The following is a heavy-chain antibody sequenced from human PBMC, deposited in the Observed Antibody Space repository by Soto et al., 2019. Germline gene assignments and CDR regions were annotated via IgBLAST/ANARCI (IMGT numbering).Heavy chain of an antibody. CDR2: ISAYNGNT. CDR1: GGTFISYA. D-gene: IGHD3-9*01. Sequence: ASVKVSCKASGGTFISYAISWVRQAPGQGLEWMGWISAYNGNTNYAQKLQGRVTMTTDTSTSTAYMELRSLRSDDTAVYYCARDLSLTRADFDYWGQGTLVTVSS. CDR3: ARDLSLTRADFDY. V-gene: IGHV1-18*01. J-gene: IGHJ4*02.